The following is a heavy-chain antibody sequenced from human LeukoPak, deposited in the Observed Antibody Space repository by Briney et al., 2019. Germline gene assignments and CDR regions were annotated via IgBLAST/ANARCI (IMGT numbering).Heavy chain of an antibody. V-gene: IGHV4-39*01. CDR3: ATDDFWSGYYAHY. CDR1: GGSISSRSYY. CDR2: IYYSGST. D-gene: IGHD3-3*01. Sequence: SESLSLTCTVSGGSISSRSYYWGWIRQPPGKGLERIGSIYYSGSTYYNPSLESRVTISVDTSKNQFSLKLSSVTAADTAVYYCATDDFWSGYYAHYWGQGTLVTVSS. J-gene: IGHJ4*02.